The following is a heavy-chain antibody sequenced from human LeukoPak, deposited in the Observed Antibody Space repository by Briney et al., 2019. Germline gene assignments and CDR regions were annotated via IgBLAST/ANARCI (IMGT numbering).Heavy chain of an antibody. D-gene: IGHD6-19*01. J-gene: IGHJ4*02. V-gene: IGHV1-18*01. CDR3: ARDIPYSSGWYRPLDY. CDR1: GYTFTSYG. Sequence: ASVKVSCKASGYTFTSYGISWVRQAPGQGLEWMGWISAYNGNTNYAQKLQGRVTMTTDTSTSTAYMELRSLRSDDTAVYYCARDIPYSSGWYRPLDYWGQGTLVTVSS. CDR2: ISAYNGNT.